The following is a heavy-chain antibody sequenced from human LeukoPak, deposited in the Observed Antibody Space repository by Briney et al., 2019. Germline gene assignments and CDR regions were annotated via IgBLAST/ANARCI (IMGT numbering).Heavy chain of an antibody. D-gene: IGHD5-18*01. V-gene: IGHV1-69*05. J-gene: IGHJ4*02. Sequence: GASVKVSCKASGGTFSSYAISWMRQAPGQGLKWMGGIIPIFGTANYAQKFQGRVTITTDESTSTAYMELSSLRSEDTAVYYCAIQDTAMVSGFDYWGQGTLVTVSS. CDR3: AIQDTAMVSGFDY. CDR1: GGTFSSYA. CDR2: IIPIFGTA.